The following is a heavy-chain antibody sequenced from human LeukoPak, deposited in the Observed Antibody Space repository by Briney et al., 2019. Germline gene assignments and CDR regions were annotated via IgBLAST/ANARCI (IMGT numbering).Heavy chain of an antibody. J-gene: IGHJ5*02. V-gene: IGHV3-21*01. D-gene: IGHD2-2*01. Sequence: GGSLRLSCAASGFTFSSYSMNWVRQAPGKGLEWVSSISSSSSYIYYADSVKGRFTISRDNAKNSLYLQMNSLRAEDTAVYYCAREDCSSTGCFPWGQGTLVTVSS. CDR2: ISSSSSYI. CDR3: AREDCSSTGCFP. CDR1: GFTFSSYS.